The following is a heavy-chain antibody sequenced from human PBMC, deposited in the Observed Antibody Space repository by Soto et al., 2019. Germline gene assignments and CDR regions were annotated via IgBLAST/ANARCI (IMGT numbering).Heavy chain of an antibody. D-gene: IGHD2-2*01. CDR3: ARDIAVPAAIDWSDP. CDR2: IIPIFGTA. J-gene: IGHJ5*02. V-gene: IGHV1-69*13. Sequence: GASVKVSCKASGGTFSSYAISWVRQAPGQGLEWMGGIIPIFGTANYAQKFQGRVTITADESTSTAYMELSSLRSEDTAVYYCARDIAVPAAIDWSDPWGQGTLVTVSS. CDR1: GGTFSSYA.